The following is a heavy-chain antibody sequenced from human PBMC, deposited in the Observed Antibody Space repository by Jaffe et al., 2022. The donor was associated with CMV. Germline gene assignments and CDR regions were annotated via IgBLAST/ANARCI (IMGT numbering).Heavy chain of an antibody. V-gene: IGHV3-21*01. J-gene: IGHJ4*02. CDR1: GFTFSSYS. CDR3: ARYESAYRKFFDY. CDR2: ISSSSSYI. D-gene: IGHD2-2*01. Sequence: EVQLVESGGGLVKPGGSLRLSCAASGFTFSSYSMNWVRQAPGKGLEWVSSISSSSSYIYYADSVKGRFTISRDNAKNSLYLQMNSLRAEDTAVYYCARYESAYRKFFDYWGQGTLVTVSS.